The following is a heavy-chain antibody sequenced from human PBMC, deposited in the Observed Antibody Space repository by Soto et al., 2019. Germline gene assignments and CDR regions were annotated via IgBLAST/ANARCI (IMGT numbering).Heavy chain of an antibody. CDR1: GDSVNSGRYY. CDR2: IFYSGTT. D-gene: IGHD1-1*01. CDR3: ARGWLRVTGTYDS. J-gene: IGHJ4*02. V-gene: IGHV4-31*03. Sequence: QVQLQQSGPGLVKPSQTLSLTCTVSGDSVNSGRYYWHWIRQLPGTGLEWIGYIFYSGTTYYNPSLMSRVTISLDTSKNDLSLKLTSVTVADTAVYFCARGWLRVTGTYDSWGQGTLVTVSS.